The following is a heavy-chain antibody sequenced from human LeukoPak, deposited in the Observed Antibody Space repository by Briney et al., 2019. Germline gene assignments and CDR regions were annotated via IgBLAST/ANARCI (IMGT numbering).Heavy chain of an antibody. V-gene: IGHV1-2*02. D-gene: IGHD1-26*01. J-gene: IGHJ4*02. Sequence: ASVKVSCKASGYTFNGYYKHWVRQAPGQGLEWMGWINPNSGGTNYAQKFRGRVAMTTDTSISTAYLELSSLRSDDTAVYYCVRDSGGSYYYPSDYWGQGTLVTVSS. CDR1: GYTFNGYY. CDR3: VRDSGGSYYYPSDY. CDR2: INPNSGGT.